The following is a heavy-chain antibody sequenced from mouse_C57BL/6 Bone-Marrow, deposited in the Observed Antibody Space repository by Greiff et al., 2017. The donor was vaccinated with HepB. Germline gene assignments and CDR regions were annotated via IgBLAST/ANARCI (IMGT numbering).Heavy chain of an antibody. Sequence: VQLQQSGPGLVAPSQSLSITCTVSGFSLTSYGVAWVRQSPGKGLEWLGVIWGVGSTNYNSALKSRLSISKDNSKSQVFLKMNSLRTDDTAMYYCASDFAFDYGGQGTTLTVSS. CDR1: GFSLTSYG. V-gene: IGHV2-6*01. J-gene: IGHJ2*01. CDR3: ASDFAFDY. CDR2: IWGVGST.